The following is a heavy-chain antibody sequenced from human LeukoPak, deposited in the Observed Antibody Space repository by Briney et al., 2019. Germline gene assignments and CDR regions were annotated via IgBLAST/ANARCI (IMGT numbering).Heavy chain of an antibody. V-gene: IGHV3-30*18. Sequence: GGSLRLAFAAAGFTFSSYGMHWVRQAPAKGLGWGAIISYDGSNKYYADSVKGRFTISRDNSKNTLYLQMNSLRAEDTAVYYCAKSTTVTQRGYFDYWGQGTLVTVSS. D-gene: IGHD4-17*01. CDR1: GFTFSSYG. CDR3: AKSTTVTQRGYFDY. CDR2: ISYDGSNK. J-gene: IGHJ4*02.